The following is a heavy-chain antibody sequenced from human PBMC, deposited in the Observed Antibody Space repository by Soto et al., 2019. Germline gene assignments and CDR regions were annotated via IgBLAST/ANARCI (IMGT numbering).Heavy chain of an antibody. J-gene: IGHJ4*02. CDR1: GGSISSGGYY. V-gene: IGHV4-31*03. CDR3: ATKPNGLYYFDY. CDR2: IYYIGST. D-gene: IGHD2-8*01. Sequence: PSETLSLTCTVSGGSISSGGYYWSWIRQHPGKGLEWIGYIYYIGSTYYNPSLKSRVTISVDTSKNQFSLKLSSVTAADTALYYCATKPNGLYYFDYWGQGALVTVSS.